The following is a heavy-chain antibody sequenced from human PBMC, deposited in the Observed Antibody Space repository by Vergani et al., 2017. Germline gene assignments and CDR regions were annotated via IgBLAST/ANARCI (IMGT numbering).Heavy chain of an antibody. J-gene: IGHJ3*02. CDR1: GGSVSSGSYY. V-gene: IGHV4-61*10. CDR3: ASEYCSGGSCPTLGAFDI. CDR2: IYYSGST. Sequence: QVQLQESGPGLVKPSETLSLTCTVSGGSVSSGSYYWSWIRQPAGKGVEWIGYIYYSGSTNYNPSLKSRVNISVDTSKDQFSLKLSSVTAADTAVYYCASEYCSGGSCPTLGAFDIWGQGTMVTVSS. D-gene: IGHD2-15*01.